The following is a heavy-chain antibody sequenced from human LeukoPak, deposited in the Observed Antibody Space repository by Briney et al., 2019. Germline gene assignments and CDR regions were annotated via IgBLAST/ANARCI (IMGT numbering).Heavy chain of an antibody. CDR3: AREKGILELIY. J-gene: IGHJ4*02. D-gene: IGHD3-10*01. Sequence: GGSLRLSCAASGFTVSDNYMSWVRQAPGKGLEWVSVIYSGSNTYYADSVKGRFTISRDNSKNTLYLQVNSLRAEDTAVYYCAREKGILELIYWGQGTLVTVSS. CDR1: GFTVSDNY. V-gene: IGHV3-66*01. CDR2: IYSGSNT.